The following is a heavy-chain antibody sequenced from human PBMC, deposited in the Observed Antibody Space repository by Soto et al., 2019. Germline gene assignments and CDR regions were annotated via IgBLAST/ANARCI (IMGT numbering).Heavy chain of an antibody. J-gene: IGHJ6*02. Sequence: ASVKVSCKASGYTFTGYYMHWVRQAPGQGLEWMGWINPNSGGTNYAQKFQGRVTMTRDTSISTAYMELSRLRSDDTAVYYCARGYYDSSGYYIYYYYGMDVWGQGTTATVAS. CDR3: ARGYYDSSGYYIYYYYGMDV. CDR1: GYTFTGYY. V-gene: IGHV1-2*02. CDR2: INPNSGGT. D-gene: IGHD3-22*01.